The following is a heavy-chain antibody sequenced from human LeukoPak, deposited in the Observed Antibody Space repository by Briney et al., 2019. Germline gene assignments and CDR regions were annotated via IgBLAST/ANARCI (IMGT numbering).Heavy chain of an antibody. D-gene: IGHD1-26*01. CDR3: ARVSSIVNFDY. V-gene: IGHV4-34*09. Sequence: SETLSLTCTVSGGSIIGYYWSWIRQPPGKGLEWIGEINHSGSTNYNPSLKSRVTISVDTSKNQFSLKLSSVTAADTAVYYCARVSSIVNFDYWGQGTLVTVSS. CDR2: INHSGST. CDR1: GGSIIGYY. J-gene: IGHJ4*02.